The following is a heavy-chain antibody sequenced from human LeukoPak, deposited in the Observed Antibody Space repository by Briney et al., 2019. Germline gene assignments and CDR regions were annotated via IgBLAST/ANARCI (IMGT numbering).Heavy chain of an antibody. CDR3: AREYYDFWSGSNPLYYYYYYMDV. V-gene: IGHV4-4*07. CDR2: IYTSGST. D-gene: IGHD3-3*01. Sequence: SETLSLTCTVSGGSISSYYWSWIRQPAGEGLEWIGRIYTSGSTNYNPSLKSRVTMSVDTSKNRFSLKLSSVTAADTAVYYCAREYYDFWSGSNPLYYYYYYMDVWGKGTTVTVSS. J-gene: IGHJ6*03. CDR1: GGSISSYY.